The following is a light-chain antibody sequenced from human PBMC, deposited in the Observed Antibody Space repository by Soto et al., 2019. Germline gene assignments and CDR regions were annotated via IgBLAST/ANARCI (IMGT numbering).Light chain of an antibody. V-gene: IGKV3-15*01. J-gene: IGKJ5*01. Sequence: DIVLTQSPGTLSLSPGERATLSCRASQSVSSSYLAWYQQKPGQAPRLVIYDTSTRATGVPARFSGSGSGTEFTLAISSLRSEDFGVYYCQQYNDWFSITFGQGTRLEIK. CDR3: QQYNDWFSIT. CDR2: DTS. CDR1: QSVSSSY.